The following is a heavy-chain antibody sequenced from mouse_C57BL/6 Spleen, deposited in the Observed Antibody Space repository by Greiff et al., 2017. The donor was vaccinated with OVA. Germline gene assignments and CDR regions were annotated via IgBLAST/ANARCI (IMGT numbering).Heavy chain of an antibody. CDR1: GYTFTDYE. CDR3: TRDYAVCAMDY. V-gene: IGHV1-15*01. J-gene: IGHJ4*01. Sequence: QVQLQQSGAELVRPGASVTLSCKASGYTFTDYEMHWVKQTPVHGLEWIGAIDPESGGTAYNQKFKGKAILTADKSSSTAYMVFRSLTSEDSAVYYCTRDYAVCAMDYWGQGTSVTVSS. CDR2: IDPESGGT. D-gene: IGHD2-4*01.